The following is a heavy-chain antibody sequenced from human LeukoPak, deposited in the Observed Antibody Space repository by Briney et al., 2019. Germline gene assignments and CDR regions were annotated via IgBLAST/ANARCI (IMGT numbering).Heavy chain of an antibody. CDR3: ARQLCLDMGFFDY. J-gene: IGHJ4*02. Sequence: PSETLSLTCTVSGGSMSSSSHYWGWIRQPPGKGLEWIGSIYYSGSTYYNPSLKSRVTISVDTSKNQVSLKLSSVTAADTAVYYCARQLCLDMGFFDYWGQGTLVTVSS. D-gene: IGHD3-16*01. CDR1: GGSMSSSSHY. V-gene: IGHV4-39*01. CDR2: IYYSGST.